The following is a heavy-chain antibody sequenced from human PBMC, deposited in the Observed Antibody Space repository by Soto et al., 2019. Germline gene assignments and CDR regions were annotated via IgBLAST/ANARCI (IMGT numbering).Heavy chain of an antibody. V-gene: IGHV4-30-4*01. CDR1: GGSISSGNYY. J-gene: IGHJ5*02. D-gene: IGHD2-21*02. CDR2: ISYSGST. CDR3: ARGAAVTAKNNWFEP. Sequence: PSETLSLTCTVSGGSISSGNYYWSWIRQPPGKGLEWIGFISYSGSTYYSASLKSRFTISVDTSKNQFSLNLNSVTAADTAVYYCARGAAVTAKNNWFEPWGQGTLVNVSS.